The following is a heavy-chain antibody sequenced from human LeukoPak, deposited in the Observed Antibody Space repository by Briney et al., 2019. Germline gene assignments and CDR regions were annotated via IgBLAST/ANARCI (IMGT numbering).Heavy chain of an antibody. J-gene: IGHJ3*02. CDR2: FSSSSSYI. CDR3: ARDSIAAAGSDAFDI. Sequence: PGGSLRLSCAASGFTFSSYSMNWVRQAPGKGLEWVSSFSSSSSYIYYADSVKGRFTISRDNAKNSLYLQMNSLRAEDTAVYYCARDSIAAAGSDAFDIWGQGTMVTVSS. D-gene: IGHD6-13*01. CDR1: GFTFSSYS. V-gene: IGHV3-21*01.